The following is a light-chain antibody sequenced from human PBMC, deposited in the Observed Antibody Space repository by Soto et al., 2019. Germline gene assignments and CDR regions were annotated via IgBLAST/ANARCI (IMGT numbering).Light chain of an antibody. Sequence: QSVLTQPPSVSAAPGQKVTISCSGSSSNIGNNYVSWYQQLPGTPPKLLISNDNKRPSGIPDRFSGSKSGTSATLGITGLQTGDEADYYCGAWDSSLSTGVFGGGTKLTVL. V-gene: IGLV1-51*01. CDR3: GAWDSSLSTGV. J-gene: IGLJ3*02. CDR2: NDN. CDR1: SSNIGNNY.